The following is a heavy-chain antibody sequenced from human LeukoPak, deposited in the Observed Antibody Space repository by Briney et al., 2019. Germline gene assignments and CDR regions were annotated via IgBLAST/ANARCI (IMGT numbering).Heavy chain of an antibody. CDR2: IYYSGST. D-gene: IGHD3-10*01. CDR3: ARLPPLLWFGELSFYGMDV. J-gene: IGHJ6*02. CDR1: GGSISGGGYY. V-gene: IGHV4-31*03. Sequence: PSETLSLTCTVSGGSISGGGYYWSWIRQHPGKGLEWIGYIYYSGSTYYNPSLKSRVTIPVDTSKNQFSLKLSSVTAADTAVYYCARLPPLLWFGELSFYGMDVWGQGTTVTVSS.